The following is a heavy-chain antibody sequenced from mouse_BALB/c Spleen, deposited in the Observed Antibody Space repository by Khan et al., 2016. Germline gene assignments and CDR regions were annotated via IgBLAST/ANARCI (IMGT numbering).Heavy chain of an antibody. D-gene: IGHD2-3*01. Sequence: EVQLQESGPSLVKPSQTLSLTCSVTGDSITSGYWNWIRKLPGNKLEYMGYISYSGSTYYNPSLKSRISITRDTSTNQSYLQLNAVTTEDTSTYYWATYEGYRFDDWGQGTTLTVSS. CDR2: ISYSGST. CDR3: ATYEGYRFDD. V-gene: IGHV3-8*02. CDR1: GDSITSGY. J-gene: IGHJ2*01.